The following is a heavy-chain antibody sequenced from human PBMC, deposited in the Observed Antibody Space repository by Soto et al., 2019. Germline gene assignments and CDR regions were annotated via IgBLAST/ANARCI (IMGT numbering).Heavy chain of an antibody. CDR2: IYPRDSDT. CDR1: GYNFITYW. J-gene: IGHJ6*02. V-gene: IGHV5-51*01. Sequence: GESLKISCKGSGYNFITYWIGWVRQMPGKGLEWMGIIYPRDSDTRYSPPFQGQVTISVDRSISTAYLQWSSLRASDSAIYYCARHAMEGDYYYGMDVWGQGTTVTVSS. D-gene: IGHD1-1*01. CDR3: ARHAMEGDYYYGMDV.